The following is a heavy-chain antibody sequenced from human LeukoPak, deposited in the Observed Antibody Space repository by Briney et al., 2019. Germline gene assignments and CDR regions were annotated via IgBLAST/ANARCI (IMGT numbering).Heavy chain of an antibody. V-gene: IGHV4-34*01. D-gene: IGHD2-15*01. J-gene: IGHJ3*02. CDR3: ARQGGYCTTGSCYSRANAFDM. CDR1: GGSFSGYY. Sequence: SETLSLTCAVYGGSFSGYYWAWIRQPPGRGLEWMGSIYQSGVAHYNPSRRSRVTISVDKSTNQFSLKLSSVTAADTALYYCARQGGYCTTGSCYSRANAFDMWGQGILVTVSS. CDR2: IYQSGVA.